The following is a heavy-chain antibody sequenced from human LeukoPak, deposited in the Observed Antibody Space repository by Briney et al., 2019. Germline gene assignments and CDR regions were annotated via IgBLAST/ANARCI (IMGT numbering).Heavy chain of an antibody. CDR3: AXXXSSGYYYQAFDY. Sequence: SETLSLTCAVSGYSISSGYYWGWIRQPPGKGLEWIGNIYHSGSTYYNPSLKSRVTISVDTSKNQFSLKLSSVTAADTAVYYCAXXXSSGYYYQAFDYWGQGTLVTVSS. CDR2: IYHSGST. CDR1: GYSISSGYY. J-gene: IGHJ4*02. V-gene: IGHV4-38-2*01. D-gene: IGHD3-22*01.